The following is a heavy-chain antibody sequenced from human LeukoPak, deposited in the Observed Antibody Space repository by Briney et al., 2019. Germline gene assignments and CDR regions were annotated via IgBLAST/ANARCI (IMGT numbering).Heavy chain of an antibody. D-gene: IGHD6-13*01. Sequence: SVKVSCKASGYTFTSYGISWVRQAPGQGLEWMGGIIPIFGTANYAQKFQGRVTITADESTSTAYMELSSLRSEDTAVYYCARSYSSSWYGTEYFQHWGQGTLVTVSS. CDR1: GYTFTSYG. J-gene: IGHJ1*01. CDR3: ARSYSSSWYGTEYFQH. V-gene: IGHV1-69*13. CDR2: IIPIFGTA.